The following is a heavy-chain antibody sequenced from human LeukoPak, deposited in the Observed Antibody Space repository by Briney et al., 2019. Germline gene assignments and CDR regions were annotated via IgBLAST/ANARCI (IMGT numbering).Heavy chain of an antibody. J-gene: IGHJ4*02. D-gene: IGHD3-22*01. CDR1: GFTFSSCI. CDR2: ITSNGDTT. CDR3: VKDDSYYYDSSGRDS. V-gene: IGHV3-64D*09. Sequence: GGSLRLSCSASGFTFSSCIMHWARQAPGKGLEYVSAITSNGDTTYYADSVKGRVTISRDNSKNTLYLQMSSLRAEDTAVYYCVKDDSYYYDSSGRDSWGQGTLVTVSS.